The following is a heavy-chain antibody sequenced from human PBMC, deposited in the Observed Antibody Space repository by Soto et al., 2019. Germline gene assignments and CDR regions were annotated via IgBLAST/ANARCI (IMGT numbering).Heavy chain of an antibody. D-gene: IGHD6-25*01. J-gene: IGHJ4*02. CDR2: ISAYNGNT. CDR3: ARERGGPSGYVTWFYF. CDR1: GYTITIYG. V-gene: IGHV1-18*01. Sequence: ASVKLSCKASGYTITIYGISWVLQAPGQGLEWMGWISAYNGNTNYAQKLQGRVTMTTDTSTSTAYMELRSLRSDDTAVYYCARERGGPSGYVTWFYFWGQGTLVTVAS.